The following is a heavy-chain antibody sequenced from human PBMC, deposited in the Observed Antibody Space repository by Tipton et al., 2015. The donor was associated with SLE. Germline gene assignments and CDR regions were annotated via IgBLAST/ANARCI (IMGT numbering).Heavy chain of an antibody. V-gene: IGHV4-34*01. J-gene: IGHJ4*02. Sequence: TLSLTCAVYGGSFSGYYCSLVRPPPGEGLEGVGEINHSGSTNYNPSLKSRVTISVNTSKNQSSLKLTSLTAADTAVYYCARGLYGDEPGYWGQGTLVTVSS. CDR3: ARGLYGDEPGY. D-gene: IGHD4-17*01. CDR2: INHSGST. CDR1: GGSFSGYY.